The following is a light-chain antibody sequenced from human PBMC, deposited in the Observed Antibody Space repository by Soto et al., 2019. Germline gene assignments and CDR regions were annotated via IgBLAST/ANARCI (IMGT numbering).Light chain of an antibody. CDR3: AAWDDSRYGVV. J-gene: IGLJ2*01. CDR2: RSD. Sequence: QAVVTQSPSASGTPGQWVIIACSGSSSNIGSNHVNWYRHLPGAAPKLLIFRSDQRPSGVPDRFSGSKSGTTASLAISGLQSGDEADYYCAAWDDSRYGVVFGGGTKVTVL. V-gene: IGLV1-44*01. CDR1: SSNIGSNH.